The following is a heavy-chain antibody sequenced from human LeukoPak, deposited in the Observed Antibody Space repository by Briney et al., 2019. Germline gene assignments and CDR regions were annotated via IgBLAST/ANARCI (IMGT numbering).Heavy chain of an antibody. Sequence: GGSLRLSCAASGFTFSSYAMSWVRQAPGKGLEWVSVISSSGGDTDYADSVKGRFTISRDNSKNTLYLQMNSLRAEDTAIYYCAKSRVGYDYWGQGTLVTVSS. V-gene: IGHV3-23*01. CDR3: AKSRVGYDY. J-gene: IGHJ4*02. CDR2: ISSSGGDT. CDR1: GFTFSSYA. D-gene: IGHD5-12*01.